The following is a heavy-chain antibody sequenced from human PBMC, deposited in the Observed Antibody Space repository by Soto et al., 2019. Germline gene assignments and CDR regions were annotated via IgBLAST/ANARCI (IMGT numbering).Heavy chain of an antibody. J-gene: IGHJ4*02. CDR2: IYYTGTP. CDR3: ARRYGASFDY. CDR1: CASFSSGITY. Sequence: SETLSLTCNMSCASFSSGITYWTWIRQPPGKGLEWIGHIYYTGTPLYSPSFESRLTLSLDTSKTQFSLKLSSVTAADTAVYYCARRYGASFDYWGQGTLVTVSS. V-gene: IGHV4-61*01. D-gene: IGHD4-17*01.